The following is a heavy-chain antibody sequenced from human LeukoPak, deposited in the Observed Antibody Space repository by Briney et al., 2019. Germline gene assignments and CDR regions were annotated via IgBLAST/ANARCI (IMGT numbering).Heavy chain of an antibody. J-gene: IGHJ4*02. CDR3: AKDSPRWLQLGDY. D-gene: IGHD5-24*01. CDR1: GFTVSSNY. Sequence: PGGSLRLSCAASGFTVSSNYMSWVRQAPGKGLEWVSVIYSGGSTYYADSVKGRFTISRDNSKNTLYLQMNSLRAEDTAVYYCAKDSPRWLQLGDYWGQGTLVTVSS. V-gene: IGHV3-53*01. CDR2: IYSGGST.